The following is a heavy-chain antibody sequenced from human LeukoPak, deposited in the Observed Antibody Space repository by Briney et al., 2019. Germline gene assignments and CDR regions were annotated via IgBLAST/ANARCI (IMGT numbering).Heavy chain of an antibody. V-gene: IGHV4-59*01. Sequence: PSETLSLTCTVSGGSISSYYWSWIRQPPGKGLEWIGYIYYSGSTNYNPSLKSRVTISVDTSKNQFSLKLRSVTAADTAVYYCARDLSVDTAMVVDYWGQGTLVTVSS. D-gene: IGHD5-18*01. J-gene: IGHJ4*02. CDR1: GGSISSYY. CDR2: IYYSGST. CDR3: ARDLSVDTAMVVDY.